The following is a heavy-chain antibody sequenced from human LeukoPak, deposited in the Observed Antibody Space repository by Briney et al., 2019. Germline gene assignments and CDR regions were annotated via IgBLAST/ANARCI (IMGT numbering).Heavy chain of an antibody. D-gene: IGHD6-13*01. Sequence: SVKVSCKASGGTFSSYAIRWVRQAPGQGLEWMGGIIPIFGTANYAQKFQGRVTITTDESTSTAYMELSSLRSEDTAVYYCARDPAAGLGYFDYWGQGTLVTVSS. J-gene: IGHJ4*02. CDR1: GGTFSSYA. V-gene: IGHV1-69*05. CDR3: ARDPAAGLGYFDY. CDR2: IIPIFGTA.